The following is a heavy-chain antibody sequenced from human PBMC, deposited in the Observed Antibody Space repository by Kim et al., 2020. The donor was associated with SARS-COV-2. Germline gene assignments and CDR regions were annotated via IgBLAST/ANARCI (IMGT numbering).Heavy chain of an antibody. CDR3: AKEGGVNTAYFSAMDV. CDR1: GFTFTNYA. Sequence: GGSLRLSCAASGFTFTNYAMAWVRQAPGKGLEWVSSISGSSERTYYTGSVKGRFTISRDNSGNALYLEMTSLRAEDTAVYYCAKEGGVNTAYFSAMDVWGQGTRSPSP. J-gene: IGHJ6*02. D-gene: IGHD4-17*01. CDR2: ISGSSERT. V-gene: IGHV3-23*01.